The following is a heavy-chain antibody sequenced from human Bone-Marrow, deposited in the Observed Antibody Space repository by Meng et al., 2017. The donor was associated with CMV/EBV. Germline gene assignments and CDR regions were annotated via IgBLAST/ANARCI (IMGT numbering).Heavy chain of an antibody. Sequence: GESLKTSSAASGVTFSRHWMSWVRQAAGKGLEWVANIKEDGSEKYYVDSVRGRFTISRDNAKNPLYRQMNSLRAEDTAVYYCARVKVQADALDIWGQGTMVTVSS. V-gene: IGHV3-7*01. CDR2: IKEDGSEK. CDR3: ARVKVQADALDI. J-gene: IGHJ3*02. CDR1: GVTFSRHW.